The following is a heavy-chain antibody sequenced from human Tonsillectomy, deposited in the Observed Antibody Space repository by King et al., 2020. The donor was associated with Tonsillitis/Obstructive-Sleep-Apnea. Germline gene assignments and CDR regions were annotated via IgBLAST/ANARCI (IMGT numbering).Heavy chain of an antibody. CDR3: VRDVGGF. V-gene: IGHV3-74*03. Sequence: EVQLVESGGDLVQTGGSLRLSCAASGFTFSTYWMHWVRQVSGKGLMWVSRIKSDGSYTSYADSVRGRFTISRDNAKNTLYLQMNSLRAEDTAVYYCVRDVGGFWGQGTLVTVSS. CDR1: GFTFSTYW. CDR2: IKSDGSYT. J-gene: IGHJ4*02.